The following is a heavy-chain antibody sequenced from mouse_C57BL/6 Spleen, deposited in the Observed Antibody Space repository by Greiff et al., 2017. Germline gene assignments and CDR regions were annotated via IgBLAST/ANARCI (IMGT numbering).Heavy chain of an antibody. D-gene: IGHD1-1*01. J-gene: IGHJ1*03. CDR2: INPNYGTT. CDR1: GYSFTDYN. CDR3: ARSSYYYGSSYWYFDV. Sequence: EVKLMESGPELVKPGASVKISCKASGYSFTDYNMNWVKQSNGKSLEWIGVINPNYGTTSYNQKFKGKATLTVDQSSSTAYMQLNSLTSEDSAVYYCARSSYYYGSSYWYFDVWGTGTTVTVSS. V-gene: IGHV1-39*01.